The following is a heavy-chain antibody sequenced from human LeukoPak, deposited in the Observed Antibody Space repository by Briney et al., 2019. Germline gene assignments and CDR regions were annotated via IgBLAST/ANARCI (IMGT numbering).Heavy chain of an antibody. CDR2: ISSSGSTI. J-gene: IGHJ5*02. D-gene: IGHD6-13*01. V-gene: IGHV3-11*01. Sequence: GGSLRLSCAASGFTFSDYYMSWIRQAPGKGLEWVSYISSSGSTIYYADSVKGRFTISRDNAKNSLYLQMNSLRAEDTAVYYCAKDSHSSSWYGTNWFDPWGQGTLVTVSS. CDR3: AKDSHSSSWYGTNWFDP. CDR1: GFTFSDYY.